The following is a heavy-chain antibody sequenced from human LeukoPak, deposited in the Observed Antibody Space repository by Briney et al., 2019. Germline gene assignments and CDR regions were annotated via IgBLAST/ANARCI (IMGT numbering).Heavy chain of an antibody. CDR2: INTNTGNP. Sequence: ASVKVSCKASGYTFTSYAMNWVGQAPGQGLEWMGWINTNTGNPTYAQGFTGRFVFSLDTSVSTAYLQISSLKAEDTAVYYCARGARYCSSTSCYTNDYWGQGTLVTVSS. D-gene: IGHD2-2*02. J-gene: IGHJ4*02. V-gene: IGHV7-4-1*02. CDR3: ARGARYCSSTSCYTNDY. CDR1: GYTFTSYA.